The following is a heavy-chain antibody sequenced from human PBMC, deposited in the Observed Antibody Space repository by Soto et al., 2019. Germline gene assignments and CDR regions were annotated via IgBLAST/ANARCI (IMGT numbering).Heavy chain of an antibody. Sequence: SETLSLTCAVSGGSISSGNWWSWVRQSPGKELEWIGEIYHSGITNYNPSLKSRATISVDNSENQLSLSLNSVTAADTAVYYCARNVRYYIDYWGQGTLVTVSS. CDR1: GGSISSGNW. J-gene: IGHJ4*02. V-gene: IGHV4-4*02. CDR3: ARNVRYYIDY. CDR2: IYHSGIT.